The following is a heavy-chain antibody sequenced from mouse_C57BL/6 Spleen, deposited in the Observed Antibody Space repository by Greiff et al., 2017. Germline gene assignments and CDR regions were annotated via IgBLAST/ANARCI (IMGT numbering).Heavy chain of an antibody. V-gene: IGHV1-80*01. Sequence: QVQLQQSGAELVKPGASVKISCKASGYAFSSYWMNWVKQRPGKGLEWIGQIYPGDGDTNYNGKFKGKATLTADKSSSTAYMQLSSLTSEDSAVYFCARGNGRDYAMDYGGQGTSVTVSS. J-gene: IGHJ4*01. CDR3: ARGNGRDYAMDY. D-gene: IGHD1-1*01. CDR1: GYAFSSYW. CDR2: IYPGDGDT.